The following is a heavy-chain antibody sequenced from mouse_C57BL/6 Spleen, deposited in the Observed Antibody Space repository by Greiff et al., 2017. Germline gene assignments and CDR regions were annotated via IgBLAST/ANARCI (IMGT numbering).Heavy chain of an antibody. CDR3: ATAQATPYAMDY. CDR2: IYPGDGDT. D-gene: IGHD3-2*02. J-gene: IGHJ4*01. CDR1: GYAFSSSW. V-gene: IGHV1-82*01. Sequence: QVQLQQSGPELVKPGASVKISCKASGYAFSSSWMNWVKQRPGKGLEWIGRIYPGDGDTNYNGKFTGKATLAADKSSSTAYMQLSSLTSEDSAVYFCATAQATPYAMDYWGQGTSVTVSS.